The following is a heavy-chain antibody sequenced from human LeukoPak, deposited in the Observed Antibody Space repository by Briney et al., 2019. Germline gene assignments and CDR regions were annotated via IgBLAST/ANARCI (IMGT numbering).Heavy chain of an antibody. CDR3: ARFRIASGSTIDY. D-gene: IGHD3-10*01. V-gene: IGHV5-10-1*01. CDR2: IDPSDSYT. J-gene: IGHJ4*02. Sequence: GESLKISCKGSGYRFTSYWISWVRQMPGKGLEWMGRIDPSDSYTNYSPSFQGHVTISADKSISTAYLQWSSLKASDTAMYYCARFRIASGSTIDYWGQGTLVTVSS. CDR1: GYRFTSYW.